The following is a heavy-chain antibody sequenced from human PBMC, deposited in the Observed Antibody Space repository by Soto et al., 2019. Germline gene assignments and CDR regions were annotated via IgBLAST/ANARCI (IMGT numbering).Heavy chain of an antibody. Sequence: ESGGGLVKPGGSLRLSCAASGFTFSSYSMNWVRQAPGKGLEWVSSISSSSSYIYYADSVKGRFTISRDNAKNSLYLQMNSLRAEDTAVYYCARDKGLLWFGELNNWFDPWGQGTLVTVSS. J-gene: IGHJ5*02. CDR3: ARDKGLLWFGELNNWFDP. D-gene: IGHD3-10*01. CDR1: GFTFSSYS. CDR2: ISSSSSYI. V-gene: IGHV3-21*01.